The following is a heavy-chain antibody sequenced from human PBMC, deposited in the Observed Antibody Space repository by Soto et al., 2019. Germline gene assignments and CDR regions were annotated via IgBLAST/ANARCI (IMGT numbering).Heavy chain of an antibody. CDR2: IYYSGST. D-gene: IGHD6-13*01. Sequence: SETLSLTCTVSGGSISSGGYYWSWIRQHPGKGLEWIGYIYYSGSTYYNPSLKSRVTISVDTSKNQFSLKLSSVTAADTAVYYCARGGIAAAWWFDPWGQGTPVTVS. V-gene: IGHV4-31*03. CDR1: GGSISSGGYY. CDR3: ARGGIAAAWWFDP. J-gene: IGHJ5*02.